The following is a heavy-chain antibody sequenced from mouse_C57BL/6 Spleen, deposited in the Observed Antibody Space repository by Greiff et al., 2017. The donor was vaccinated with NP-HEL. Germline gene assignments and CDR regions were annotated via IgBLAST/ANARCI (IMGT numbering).Heavy chain of an antibody. D-gene: IGHD1-1*01. CDR2: INYDGSST. J-gene: IGHJ2*01. CDR3: AKDQCYYDFDD. CDR1: GFTFSSYY. V-gene: IGHV5-16*01. Sequence: DVQLVESEGGLVKPGGSMKLSCTASGFTFSSYYMSWVRQVPEKGLEWVANINYDGSSTYYPDYLKSRFTISRDNAKNILYLQMSSLKSEDTATYDCAKDQCYYDFDDRGKGTTLTVSS.